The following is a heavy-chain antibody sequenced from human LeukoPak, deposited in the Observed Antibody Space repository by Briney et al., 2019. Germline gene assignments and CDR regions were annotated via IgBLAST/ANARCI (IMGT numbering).Heavy chain of an antibody. D-gene: IGHD1-7*01. CDR1: GFTVSSNY. CDR3: ARGITGTWGRDYFDY. V-gene: IGHV3-53*01. J-gene: IGHJ4*02. CDR2: IYSGGST. Sequence: GGSLRLSCAASGFTVSSNYMSWVRQAPGKGLEWVSVIYSGGSTYYADSVKGRFTISRDNSKNTLYLQMNSLRAEDTAVYYCARGITGTWGRDYFDYWGQGTLVTVSS.